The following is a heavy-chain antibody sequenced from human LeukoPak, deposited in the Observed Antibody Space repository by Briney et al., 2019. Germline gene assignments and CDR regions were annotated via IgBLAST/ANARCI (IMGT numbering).Heavy chain of an antibody. CDR3: VRLRRNSDTSGFYYYYDY. Sequence: PGGSLRLSCAASGYTVSSYSINWVRQAPGKELEWVSSISVRSNYIYYADSVRGRFSISRDDARDSLYLQMNSLRAEDTAVYYCVRLRRNSDTSGFYYYYDYWGQGTLVTVSS. CDR2: ISVRSNYI. CDR1: GYTVSSYS. J-gene: IGHJ4*02. V-gene: IGHV3-21*01. D-gene: IGHD3-22*01.